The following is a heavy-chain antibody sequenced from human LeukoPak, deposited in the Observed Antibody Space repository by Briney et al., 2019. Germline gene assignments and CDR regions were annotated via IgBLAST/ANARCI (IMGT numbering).Heavy chain of an antibody. CDR2: ISSSSSYI. CDR1: GFTFRSYS. Sequence: PGGSLRLSCAASGFTFRSYSMNWVRQAPGKGLEWVSSISSSSSYIYYADSVKGRFTISRDNSENTLYLQMNSLRAEDTAVYYCAKDRGWGLDYWGQGTLLTVSS. J-gene: IGHJ4*02. V-gene: IGHV3-21*04. CDR3: AKDRGWGLDY. D-gene: IGHD7-27*01.